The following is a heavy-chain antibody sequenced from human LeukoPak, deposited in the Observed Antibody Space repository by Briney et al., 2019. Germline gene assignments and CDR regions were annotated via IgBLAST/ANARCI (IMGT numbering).Heavy chain of an antibody. CDR1: GYTFTSYG. CDR3: ARDLCRRSPDDWFPDAFDI. V-gene: IGHV1-18*01. CDR2: ISAYNGNT. D-gene: IGHD3-9*01. Sequence: GASVKVSCKASGYTFTSYGISWVRQAPGQGLEWMGWISAYNGNTNYAQKLQGRVTMTTDTSTSTAYMELRSLRSDDTAVYYCARDLCRRSPDDWFPDAFDIWGQGTMVTVSS. J-gene: IGHJ3*02.